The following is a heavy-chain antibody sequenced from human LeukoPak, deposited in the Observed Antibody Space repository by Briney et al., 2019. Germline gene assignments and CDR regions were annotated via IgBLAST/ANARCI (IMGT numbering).Heavy chain of an antibody. Sequence: PSETLSLTCTVSGGSISSGSYYWSWIRQPAGKGLEWIVRIYTSGSTSYNPSLKSRVTISVDTSKNQFSLKLTSVTAADTAVYYCARSSTVWGVGHYYYYMDVWGKGTTVTVSS. V-gene: IGHV4-61*02. D-gene: IGHD3-16*01. CDR2: IYTSGST. J-gene: IGHJ6*03. CDR1: GGSISSGSYY. CDR3: ARSSTVWGVGHYYYYMDV.